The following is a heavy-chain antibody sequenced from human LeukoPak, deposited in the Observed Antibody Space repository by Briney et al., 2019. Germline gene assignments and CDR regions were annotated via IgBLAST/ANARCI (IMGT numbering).Heavy chain of an antibody. CDR3: ARRSSSWYGAFDY. CDR2: ISSSSSYT. J-gene: IGHJ4*02. D-gene: IGHD6-13*01. Sequence: GGSLRLSCAVSGFTFSDYYMSWIRQAPGKGLEWVSYISSSSSYTNYADSVKGRFTISRDNAKNSLYLQMNSLRAEDTAVYYCARRSSSWYGAFDYWGQGTLVTVSS. CDR1: GFTFSDYY. V-gene: IGHV3-11*06.